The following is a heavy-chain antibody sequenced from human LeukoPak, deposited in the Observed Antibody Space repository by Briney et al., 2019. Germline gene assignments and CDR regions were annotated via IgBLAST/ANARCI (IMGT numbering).Heavy chain of an antibody. CDR1: GDSISSGDYY. CDR3: ARDPTGGARGSYGFDY. V-gene: IGHV4-30-4*08. Sequence: SETLSLTCTVSGDSISSGDYYWSWIRQPPGKGLEWIGYIYYSGSTYYNPSLKSRVTISVDTSKNQFSLKLSSVTAADTAVYYCARDPTGGARGSYGFDYWGQGTLVTASS. CDR2: IYYSGST. J-gene: IGHJ4*02. D-gene: IGHD1-26*01.